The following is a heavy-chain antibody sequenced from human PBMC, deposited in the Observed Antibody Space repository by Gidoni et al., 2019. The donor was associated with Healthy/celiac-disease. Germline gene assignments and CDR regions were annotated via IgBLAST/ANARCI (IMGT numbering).Heavy chain of an antibody. V-gene: IGHV4-31*03. Sequence: QVQLQESGPGLVKPSQTLSLTCTVSGSSISSGGYYWSWIRQHPGKGLEWIGYIYYIGSTYYNPSLKSRVTISVDTSKNQFSLKLSSVTAADTAVYYCARDFRPRDYYGSGGGAFDIWGQGTMVTVSS. D-gene: IGHD3-10*01. CDR2: IYYIGST. J-gene: IGHJ3*02. CDR1: GSSISSGGYY. CDR3: ARDFRPRDYYGSGGGAFDI.